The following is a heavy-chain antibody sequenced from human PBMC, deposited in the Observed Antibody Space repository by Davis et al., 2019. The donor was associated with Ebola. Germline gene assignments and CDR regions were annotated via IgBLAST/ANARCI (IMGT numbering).Heavy chain of an antibody. D-gene: IGHD6-19*01. CDR1: GFTFSSYSM. J-gene: IGHJ4*02. CDR3: ATRYSSGWYPPLRFDY. V-gene: IGHV4/OR15-8*01. CDR2: IYHSGST. Sequence: ESLKISCAASGFTFSSYSMNWVRQPPGKGLEWIGEIYHSGSTNYNPSLKSRVTISVDKSKNQFSLKLSSVTAADTAVYYCATRYSSGWYPPLRFDYWGQGTLVTVSS.